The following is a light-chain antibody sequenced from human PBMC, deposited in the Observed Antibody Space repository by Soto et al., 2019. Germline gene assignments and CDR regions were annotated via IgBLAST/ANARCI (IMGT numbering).Light chain of an antibody. CDR3: QQRSNWLT. CDR2: AAS. Sequence: EIVLTQSPATLSLSPGERATLSCRASQGVSSYLAWFQQKPGQAPRLLIYAASNRATGIPARFSGSGPGTDFTLTISSLEPEDFAVYYCQQRSNWLTFGGGTKVEIK. J-gene: IGKJ4*01. V-gene: IGKV3D-11*01. CDR1: QGVSSY.